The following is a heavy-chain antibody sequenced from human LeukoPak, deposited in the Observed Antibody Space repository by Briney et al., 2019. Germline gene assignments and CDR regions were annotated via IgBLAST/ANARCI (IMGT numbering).Heavy chain of an antibody. J-gene: IGHJ6*02. CDR1: GYNFISYY. Sequence: ASVKVSCKASGYNFISYYMHWVRQAPGQGLEWMGMINPSGGSTSYAQKFQDRVTMTRDTSTSTVYMELSSLKSEDTNVYYCAREDVVLVDAVRYYYYGMDVWAKGPRSPSP. D-gene: IGHD2-8*01. V-gene: IGHV1-46*01. CDR2: INPSGGST. CDR3: AREDVVLVDAVRYYYYGMDV.